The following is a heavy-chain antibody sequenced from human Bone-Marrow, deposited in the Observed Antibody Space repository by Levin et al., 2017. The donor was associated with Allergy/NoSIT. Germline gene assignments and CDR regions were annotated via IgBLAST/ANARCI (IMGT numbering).Heavy chain of an antibody. CDR2: MNPNSGNT. V-gene: IGHV1-8*01. J-gene: IGHJ4*02. D-gene: IGHD5-12*01. Sequence: ASVKVSCKASGYTFTSYDINWVRPATGQGLAWMGWMNPNSGNTGSAQKFQDRVTMTRNTSLSTAYMELSSLRSEDTAVYYCARRMSGYDYRFDYWGQGTLVTVSA. CDR1: GYTFTSYD. CDR3: ARRMSGYDYRFDY.